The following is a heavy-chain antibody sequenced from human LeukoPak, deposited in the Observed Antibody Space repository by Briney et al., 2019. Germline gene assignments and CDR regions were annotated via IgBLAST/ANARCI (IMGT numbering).Heavy chain of an antibody. Sequence: GGSLRLSCAAPGFTFSSYSMNWVRQAPGKGLEWVSSISSSSSYIYYADSVKGRFTISRDNAKNSLYLQMNSLRAEDTAVYYCARGPGIGRGDWGQGTLVTVSS. CDR3: ARGPGIGRGD. CDR1: GFTFSSYS. V-gene: IGHV3-21*01. CDR2: ISSSSSYI. J-gene: IGHJ4*02.